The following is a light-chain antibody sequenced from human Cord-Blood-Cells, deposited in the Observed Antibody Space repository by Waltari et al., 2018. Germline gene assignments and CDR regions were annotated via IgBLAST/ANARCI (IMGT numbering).Light chain of an antibody. J-gene: IGLJ3*02. Sequence: QSALTQPASVSGSPGQSITISCTGTSSDVGSYNLVSWYQQHPGKAPKRMIKEGSNRPSGVYTHFAGSKSGNTASLTISGLQAEDEADYYCCSYAGSSTLVFGGGTKLTVL. CDR1: SSDVGSYNL. V-gene: IGLV2-23*01. CDR3: CSYAGSSTLV. CDR2: EGS.